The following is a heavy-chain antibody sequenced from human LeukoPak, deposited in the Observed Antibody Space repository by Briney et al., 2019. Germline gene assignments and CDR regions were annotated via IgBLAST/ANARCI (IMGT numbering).Heavy chain of an antibody. CDR1: GFTFSSYW. CDR2: INSDGSST. V-gene: IGHV3-74*01. J-gene: IGHJ6*02. Sequence: GGSLTLSCAASGFTFSSYWMHWVRQAPGKGLVWVSRINSDGSSTSYADSVKGRFTISRDNAKNTLYLQMNSLRAEDTAVYYCARGPDLSGYDIDYYYYGMDVWGQGTTVTVSS. CDR3: ARGPDLSGYDIDYYYYGMDV. D-gene: IGHD5-12*01.